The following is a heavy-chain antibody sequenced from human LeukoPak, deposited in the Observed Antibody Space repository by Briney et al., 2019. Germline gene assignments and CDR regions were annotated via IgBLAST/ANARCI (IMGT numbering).Heavy chain of an antibody. CDR1: GYTFATYD. CDR3: ARVYDTLTGWFGY. Sequence: ASVKVSCKASGYTFATYDITWVRQAPGQGLEWMGWISVNNGDTNYPQKLQGRVTMTTDTSTTTAYMELRSLRFGDTAVYYCARVYDTLTGWFGYWGQGTLVTVSS. CDR2: ISVNNGDT. D-gene: IGHD3-9*01. V-gene: IGHV1-18*01. J-gene: IGHJ4*02.